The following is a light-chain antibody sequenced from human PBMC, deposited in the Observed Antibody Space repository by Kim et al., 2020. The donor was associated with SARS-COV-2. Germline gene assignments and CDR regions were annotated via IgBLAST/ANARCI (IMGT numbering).Light chain of an antibody. CDR2: GQN. J-gene: IGLJ2*01. CDR3: QSGDTTENL. Sequence: SSELTQDPAVSVALGQTVRITCQGDSLRSFYASWYQQRPGQAPILVIYGQNNRPSGIPDRFSGSSSGNTASMTITGAQAEDEADYYCQSGDTTENLFGGGTQLTVL. V-gene: IGLV3-19*01. CDR1: SLRSFY.